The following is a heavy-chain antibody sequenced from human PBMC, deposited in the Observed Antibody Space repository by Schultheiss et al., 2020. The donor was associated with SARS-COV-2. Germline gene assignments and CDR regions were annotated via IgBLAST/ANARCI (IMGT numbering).Heavy chain of an antibody. CDR1: GFTVSSNY. Sequence: GGSLRLSCAASGFTVSSNYMSWVRQAPGKGLEWVSVIYSGGSTYYADSVKGRFTISRDNAKNSLYLQMNSLRAEDTAVYYCARGGGGYCSSTSCYGWFDPWGQGTLVTVSS. J-gene: IGHJ5*02. CDR3: ARGGGGYCSSTSCYGWFDP. CDR2: IYSGGST. V-gene: IGHV3-53*01. D-gene: IGHD2-2*01.